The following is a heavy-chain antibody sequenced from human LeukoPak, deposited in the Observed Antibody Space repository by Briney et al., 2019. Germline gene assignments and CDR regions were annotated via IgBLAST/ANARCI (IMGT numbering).Heavy chain of an antibody. D-gene: IGHD1-26*01. Sequence: GGSLRLSCAAAGLIFSDYYMSWIRVAPGKGMECVSYISGGGSAAYCADSVKGRFTISRDNAKNSVYLEMNSLRVEDTRVYFCAKWERALDTWGQGTLVTVSS. J-gene: IGHJ5*02. V-gene: IGHV3-11*04. CDR1: GLIFSDYY. CDR3: AKWERALDT. CDR2: ISGGGSAA.